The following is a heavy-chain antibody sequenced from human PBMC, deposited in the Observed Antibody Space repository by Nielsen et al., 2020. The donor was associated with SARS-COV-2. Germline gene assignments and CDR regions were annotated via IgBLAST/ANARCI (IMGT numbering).Heavy chain of an antibody. CDR2: IRYDGSNK. J-gene: IGHJ6*02. Sequence: GGSLRLSCAASGFTFSSYGMHWVRQAPGKGLEWVAFIRYDGSNKYYADSVKGRFTISRDNSKNTLYLQMNSLRAEDTAVYYCAKWGSYGGKGVGGKDVWGQGTTVTVSS. CDR3: AKWGSYGGKGVGGKDV. V-gene: IGHV3-30*02. CDR1: GFTFSSYG. D-gene: IGHD4-23*01.